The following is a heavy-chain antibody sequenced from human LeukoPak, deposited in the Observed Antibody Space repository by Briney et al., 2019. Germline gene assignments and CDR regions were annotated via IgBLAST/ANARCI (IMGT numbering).Heavy chain of an antibody. CDR1: GFTFSSYE. D-gene: IGHD2-8*02. CDR2: IGSSGSTI. V-gene: IGHV3-48*03. Sequence: GGSLRLSCAASGFTFSSYEMNWVRQAPGKGLEGVSYIGSSGSTIYYADSVKGRFTISRDNAKNSLYLQMNSLRAEDTAVYYCARKSYWWDFDCWGQGTLVTVSS. CDR3: ARKSYWWDFDC. J-gene: IGHJ4*02.